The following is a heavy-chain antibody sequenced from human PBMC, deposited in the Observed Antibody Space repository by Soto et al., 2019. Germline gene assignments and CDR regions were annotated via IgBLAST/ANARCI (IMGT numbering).Heavy chain of an antibody. J-gene: IGHJ4*02. CDR3: ASEDCRNTNCVKGCDY. CDR2: INPESGKP. CDR1: GYTFTDYY. V-gene: IGHV1-2*02. D-gene: IGHD2-8*01. Sequence: QVQMVQSGAEVKKPGDSVKVSCKASGYTFTDYYMHWVRQAPGQGFEWVGGINPESGKPKYVPKFQGRVTVTRDTSTRTAYMELNRLTSDDTAVYYCASEDCRNTNCVKGCDYWGQGTLVTVSS.